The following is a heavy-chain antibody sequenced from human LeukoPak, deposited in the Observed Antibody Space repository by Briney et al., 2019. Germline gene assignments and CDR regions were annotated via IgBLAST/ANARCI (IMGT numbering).Heavy chain of an antibody. V-gene: IGHV1-2*02. J-gene: IGHJ5*02. Sequence: ASVKVSCKAFGYTFTDCYMPWVRQAPGQGLEWMGWINPNSGGTNYAQKFQGRVTTTRDTSISTAYMELSRLRSDDTAVYYCARDIAAAGTSWGQGTLVTVSS. CDR3: ARDIAAAGTS. CDR1: GYTFTDCY. CDR2: INPNSGGT. D-gene: IGHD6-13*01.